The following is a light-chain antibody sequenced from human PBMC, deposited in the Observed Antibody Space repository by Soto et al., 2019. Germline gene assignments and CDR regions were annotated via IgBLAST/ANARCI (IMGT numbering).Light chain of an antibody. CDR2: KAS. CDR1: QSISSW. CDR3: QQYNSYWT. V-gene: IGKV1-5*03. Sequence: DIQMTQSPSTPSASVGDRVTITCRVSQSISSWLAWYQQKPGKAPKLLIYKASSLESGVPSRFSGSGSGTEFTLTISSLQPDDFATYYCQQYNSYWTFGQGTKVEIK. J-gene: IGKJ1*01.